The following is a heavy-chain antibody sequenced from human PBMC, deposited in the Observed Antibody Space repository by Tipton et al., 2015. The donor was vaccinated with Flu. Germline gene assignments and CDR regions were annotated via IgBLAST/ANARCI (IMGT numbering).Heavy chain of an antibody. J-gene: IGHJ4*02. Sequence: TLSLTCVVSGYSISTGYYWGWIRQPPGKGLEWIGSVSHSGNTYYEPSLKSRVTISLDTFQNPFSLKLISLTAADTAVYYCSRSTDSYGSGTTDYCGQGTLVIVSS. CDR1: GYSISTGYY. D-gene: IGHD3-10*01. CDR3: SRSTDSYGSGTTDY. V-gene: IGHV4-38-2*01. CDR2: VSHSGNT.